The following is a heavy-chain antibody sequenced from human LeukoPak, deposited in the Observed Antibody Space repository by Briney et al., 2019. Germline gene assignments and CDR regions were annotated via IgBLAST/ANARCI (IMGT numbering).Heavy chain of an antibody. Sequence: ASVTVSCKTSAYSFTGYFFHWIRQAPGQGLEWMGWINANSGDTNYAQQFQGRLTMTKDRSISTVYMELSRLRTDDTAVYYCARDFSWGVDSWGQGPLVTVSS. CDR3: ARDFSWGVDS. J-gene: IGHJ4*02. CDR1: AYSFTGYF. D-gene: IGHD3-10*01. V-gene: IGHV1-2*02. CDR2: INANSGDT.